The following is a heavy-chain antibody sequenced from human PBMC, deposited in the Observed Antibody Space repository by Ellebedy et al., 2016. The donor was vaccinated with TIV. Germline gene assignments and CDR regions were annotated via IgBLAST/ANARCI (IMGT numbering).Heavy chain of an antibody. V-gene: IGHV4-38-2*02. D-gene: IGHD2-21*01. CDR1: GYFISSGYY. CDR3: ARIDPWQPIDD. Sequence: MPSETLSLPCTVPGYFISSGYYLVWIRQPPGKGLEWIGSVYHSGSPYYNPSLTSRVTLSADPSRNQFSLKLKTVTAEDTAVYYCARIDPWQPIDDWGQGNLVTVSS. J-gene: IGHJ4*02. CDR2: VYHSGSP.